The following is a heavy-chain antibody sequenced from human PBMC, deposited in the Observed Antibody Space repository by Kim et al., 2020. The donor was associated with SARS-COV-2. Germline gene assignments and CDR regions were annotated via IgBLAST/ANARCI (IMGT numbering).Heavy chain of an antibody. D-gene: IGHD1-26*01. V-gene: IGHV4-4*02. CDR2: T. J-gene: IGHJ4*02. Sequence: TNYNPSLKSRVTISVDKSKNQFSLKLSSVTAADTAVYYCARDDRNGGMGYWGQGTLVTVSS. CDR3: ARDDRNGGMGY.